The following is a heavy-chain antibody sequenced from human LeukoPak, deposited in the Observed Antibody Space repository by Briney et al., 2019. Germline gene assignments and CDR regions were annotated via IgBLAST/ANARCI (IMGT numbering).Heavy chain of an antibody. Sequence: SETLSLTCTVSGGSISSSSYYWGWIRQPPGKGLEWIGSIYYSGSTYYNPSLKSRVTISVDTSKNQFSLKLSSVTAADTAVYYCARDRVGVDYYYYMDVWGKGTTVTVSS. J-gene: IGHJ6*03. V-gene: IGHV4-39*07. CDR1: GGSISSSSYY. CDR3: ARDRVGVDYYYYMDV. CDR2: IYYSGST. D-gene: IGHD3-3*01.